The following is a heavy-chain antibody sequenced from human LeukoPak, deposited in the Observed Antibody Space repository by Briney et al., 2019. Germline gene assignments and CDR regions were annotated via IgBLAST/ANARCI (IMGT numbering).Heavy chain of an antibody. CDR3: ARQGRPGPFDY. V-gene: IGHV3-48*03. CDR1: GFTFSSYE. CDR2: ISSSGSTI. J-gene: IGHJ4*02. D-gene: IGHD3-10*01. Sequence: GGSLRLSCAASGFTFSSYEMNWVRQAPGKGLEWVSYISSSGSTIYYADSVKGRFTISRDNAKNSLYLQMNSQRAEDTAVYYCARQGRPGPFDYWGQGTLVTVSS.